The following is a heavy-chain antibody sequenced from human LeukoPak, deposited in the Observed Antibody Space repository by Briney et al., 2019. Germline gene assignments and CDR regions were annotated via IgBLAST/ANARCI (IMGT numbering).Heavy chain of an antibody. CDR1: GFTFSSYS. V-gene: IGHV3-21*01. CDR3: ARALRYNWNDLVAFDI. Sequence: GGSLRLSCAASGFTFSSYSMNWVRQAPGKVLEWVPSISSSSSYIYYADSVKGRYTISRDNAKNSLYLQMHSMRAEDTAVYYCARALRYNWNDLVAFDIWGQGTMVTVS. D-gene: IGHD1-1*01. CDR2: ISSSSSYI. J-gene: IGHJ3*02.